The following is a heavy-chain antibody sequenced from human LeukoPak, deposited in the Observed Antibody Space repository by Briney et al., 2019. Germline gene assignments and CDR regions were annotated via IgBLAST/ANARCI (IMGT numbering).Heavy chain of an antibody. CDR2: ISPYNGDT. CDR1: GYTFISYG. J-gene: IGHJ6*03. CDR3: ARGSGSRSYYDVLYYYYMDV. Sequence: ASVNVSCKASGYTFISYGISWVRQAPGQGLDWMGWISPYNGDTNYAQTFQGRVTMTTDTSTSTDYMELRSLRSDDTAVYYCARGSGSRSYYDVLYYYYMDVWGKGTTVTVSS. V-gene: IGHV1-18*01. D-gene: IGHD3-10*01.